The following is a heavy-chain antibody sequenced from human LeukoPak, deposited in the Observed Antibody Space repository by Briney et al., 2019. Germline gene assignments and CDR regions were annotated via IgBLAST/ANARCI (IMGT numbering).Heavy chain of an antibody. J-gene: IGHJ4*02. V-gene: IGHV3-53*01. CDR1: GFTVSSNY. D-gene: IGHD5-18*01. CDR3: AKVGAWIQLWFLDY. Sequence: PGGSLRLSCTVSGFTVSSNYMSWVRQAPGKGLEWVSVIYSGGSTYYADSVKGRFTISRDNSKNTLYLQMNSLRAEDTAVYYCAKVGAWIQLWFLDYWGQGTLVTVSS. CDR2: IYSGGST.